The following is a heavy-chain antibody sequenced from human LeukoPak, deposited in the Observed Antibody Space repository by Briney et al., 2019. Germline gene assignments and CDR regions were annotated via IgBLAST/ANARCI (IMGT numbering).Heavy chain of an antibody. CDR2: ISSSGSSI. J-gene: IGHJ4*02. D-gene: IGHD1-7*01. CDR3: TKPRTGTTDY. Sequence: TGGSPRLSCAASGFTFSSYSMNWVRQAPGKGLEWVSYISSSGSSIYYADSVKGRFTMSRDNAKNSLYLQMNSLSAEDTAVYYYTKPRTGTTDYWGQGTLVTVSS. V-gene: IGHV3-21*01. CDR1: GFTFSSYS.